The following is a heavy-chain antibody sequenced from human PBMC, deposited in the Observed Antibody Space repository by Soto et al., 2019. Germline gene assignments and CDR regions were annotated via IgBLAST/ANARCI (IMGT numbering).Heavy chain of an antibody. Sequence: QVQLQQWGAGLLKPSETLSLTCAVYGGSFSGYYWSWIRQPPGKGLEWIGEINHSGSTNYNPSLKSRVTISVDPSKNQFSLKLSSVTAADTAVYYCARGASGYYDSSGYSPYYFDYWGQGTLVTVSS. D-gene: IGHD3-22*01. V-gene: IGHV4-34*01. CDR3: ARGASGYYDSSGYSPYYFDY. CDR2: INHSGST. CDR1: GGSFSGYY. J-gene: IGHJ4*02.